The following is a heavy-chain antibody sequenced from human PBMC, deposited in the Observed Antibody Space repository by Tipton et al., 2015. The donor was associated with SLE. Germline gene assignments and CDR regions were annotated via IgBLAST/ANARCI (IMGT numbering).Heavy chain of an antibody. D-gene: IGHD1-26*01. CDR1: GFTFSSYA. V-gene: IGHV3-23*01. CDR2: ISGSGGST. Sequence: LRLSCAASGFTFSSYAMSWVRQAPGKGLEWVSAISGSGGSTYYADSVKGRFTISRDNSKNTLYLQMNSLRAEDTAVYYCAKDTGAIVGAPSVAFDIWGQGTMVTVSS. CDR3: AKDTGAIVGAPSVAFDI. J-gene: IGHJ3*02.